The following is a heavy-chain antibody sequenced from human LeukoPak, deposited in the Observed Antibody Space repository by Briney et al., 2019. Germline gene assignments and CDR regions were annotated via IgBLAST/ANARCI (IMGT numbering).Heavy chain of an antibody. CDR3: ARDQQLAEYYYYYGMDV. CDR2: IIPIFGTA. V-gene: IGHV1-69*13. J-gene: IGHJ6*02. CDR1: GGTFSSYA. D-gene: IGHD6-6*01. Sequence: SVKVSCKASGGTFSSYATSWVRQAPGQGLEWMGGIIPIFGTANYAQKFQGRVTITADESTSTAYMELSSLRSEDTAVYYCARDQQLAEYYYYYGMDVWGQGTTVTVSS.